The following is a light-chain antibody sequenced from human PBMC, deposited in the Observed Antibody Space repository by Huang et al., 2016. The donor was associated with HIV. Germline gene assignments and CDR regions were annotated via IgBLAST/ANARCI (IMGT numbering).Light chain of an antibody. CDR1: QTVSTT. J-gene: IGKJ1*01. CDR3: QQYKKWPPA. CDR2: GAS. Sequence: EIVMTQSPATRSVSPGEGATLSCRASQTVSTTLAWYQQKTGQAPRLRIYGASTRATGIPDRFSGSGSGKEFTLNIRSLQSEDFEDYYGQQYKKWPPAFGQGTKVEIK. V-gene: IGKV3-15*01.